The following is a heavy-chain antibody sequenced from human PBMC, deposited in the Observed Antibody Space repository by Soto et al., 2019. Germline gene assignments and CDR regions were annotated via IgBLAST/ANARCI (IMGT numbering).Heavy chain of an antibody. CDR1: GGSISHVYYY. J-gene: IGHJ4*02. D-gene: IGHD7-27*01. CDR3: ATGPSGDKVDS. Sequence: QVQLQESGPGLLKPSQTLSLTCAVSGGSISHVYYYWSWIRQLPDKGLEWSGHIHNGGSTYNNPSLTSRVTISVDPSRNQFSLQLTSVSAADTAVYYCATGPSGDKVDSWGQGILVTVSS. V-gene: IGHV4-30-4*01. CDR2: IHNGGST.